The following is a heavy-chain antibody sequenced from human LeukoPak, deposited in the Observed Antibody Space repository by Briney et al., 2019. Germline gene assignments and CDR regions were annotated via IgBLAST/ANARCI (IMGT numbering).Heavy chain of an antibody. CDR3: ARHERGRVTYYTY. D-gene: IGHD2-8*02. CDR2: IYYTGST. V-gene: IGHV4-59*08. CDR1: VGSISSYF. J-gene: IGHJ4*02. Sequence: SETLSLTSTVSVGSISSYFWSWIRQPPGKGLEWSGYIYYTGSTNYNSSLQSRVTISADTYKNLFSVRLSSVTAADRAMYYCARHERGRVTYYTYWGEGTLVTVSS.